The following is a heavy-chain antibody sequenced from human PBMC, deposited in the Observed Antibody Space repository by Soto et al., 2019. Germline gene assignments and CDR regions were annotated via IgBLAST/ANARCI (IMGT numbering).Heavy chain of an antibody. CDR1: RFSLTTSGVG. J-gene: IGHJ4*02. CDR2: IYWDDDK. V-gene: IGHV2-5*02. CDR3: AHRVLRTVFGLVTTTAIYFDF. Sequence: QITLKESGPTVVKPTETHTLTCTFSRFSLTTSGVGVGWVRQSPGKAPEWLALIYWDDDKRYSTSLNSRLIITKDTSKNQVVLTMDNVDPADTATYYCAHRVLRTVFGLVTTTAIYFDFWGPGTPVVVSS. D-gene: IGHD3-3*01.